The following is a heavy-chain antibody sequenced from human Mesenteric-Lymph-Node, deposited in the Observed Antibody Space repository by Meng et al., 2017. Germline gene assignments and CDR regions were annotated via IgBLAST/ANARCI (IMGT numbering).Heavy chain of an antibody. V-gene: IGHV5-51*01. J-gene: IGHJ4*02. Sequence: GESLKISCKGSGYSFTSYWIGWVRQMPGKGLEWMGIIYPGDSDTRYSPSSQGQVTISADNSISTAYLQWSTLKASDTAMYYCARRVAVAGTQMDYWGQGTLVTVSS. CDR2: IYPGDSDT. D-gene: IGHD6-19*01. CDR1: GYSFTSYW. CDR3: ARRVAVAGTQMDY.